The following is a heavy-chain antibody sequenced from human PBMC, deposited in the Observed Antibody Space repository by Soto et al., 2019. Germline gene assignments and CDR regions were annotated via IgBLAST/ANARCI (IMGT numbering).Heavy chain of an antibody. Sequence: SETLSLTCAVSGGSISSTTYYWAWIRQPPGKGLEWVATIYYSGATYYNPSLKSRLTISVDTSKNQFSLRLSSVTAADTAMYYCARYYDTSNRPYFHHWGQGTRVTVSS. CDR3: ARYYDTSNRPYFHH. CDR1: GGSISSTTYY. CDR2: IYYSGAT. D-gene: IGHD3-22*01. V-gene: IGHV4-39*01. J-gene: IGHJ1*01.